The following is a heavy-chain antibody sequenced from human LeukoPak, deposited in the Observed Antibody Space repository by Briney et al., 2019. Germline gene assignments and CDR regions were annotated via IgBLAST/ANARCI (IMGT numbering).Heavy chain of an antibody. CDR1: GYTFTSYY. CDR3: ARDWVVGATSFAGDY. Sequence: GASVKVSCKASGYTFTSYYMHWVRQAPGQGLEWMGIINPSGGSTSYAQKFQGRVTMTRDTSTSTVYMELSSLRSEDTAVYYCARDWVVGATSFAGDYWGQGTLVTVSS. D-gene: IGHD1-26*01. J-gene: IGHJ4*02. CDR2: INPSGGST. V-gene: IGHV1-46*01.